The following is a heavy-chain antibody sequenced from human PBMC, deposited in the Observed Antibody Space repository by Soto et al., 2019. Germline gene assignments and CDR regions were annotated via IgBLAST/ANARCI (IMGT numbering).Heavy chain of an antibody. Sequence: QLQLQESGSGLVKPSQTLSLTCAVSGDSISSGGYSWNWIRQPPGKGLEWIGYIYHSGNTFYSPSLKSRVTISVDGSKNQFFLRLSSVTAADTAVYYCARDERDAYALRYWGQGALVTVSS. CDR1: GDSISSGGYS. D-gene: IGHD2-2*01. V-gene: IGHV4-30-2*01. CDR2: IYHSGNT. CDR3: ARDERDAYALRY. J-gene: IGHJ4*02.